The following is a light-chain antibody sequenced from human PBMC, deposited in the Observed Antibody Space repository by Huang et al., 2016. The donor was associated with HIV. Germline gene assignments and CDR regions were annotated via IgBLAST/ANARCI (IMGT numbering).Light chain of an antibody. CDR1: QSITTY. CDR3: QQSYSALSS. Sequence: IQMTQSPTSLSSSVGDRVSIVCRASQSITTYLNWYQQKPGKAPKVLISSAATLHSGVPSRFSGSGSGTEFTLTIRGLQLDDFATYYCQQSYSALSSFGPGTR. CDR2: SAA. V-gene: IGKV1-39*01. J-gene: IGKJ5*01.